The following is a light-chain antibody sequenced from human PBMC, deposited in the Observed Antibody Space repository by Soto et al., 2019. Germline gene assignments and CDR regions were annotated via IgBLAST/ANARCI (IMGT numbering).Light chain of an antibody. Sequence: QSLPTQPPSASGTPGQRVTISCSGSTSNIGRNTVNWYQQLPGTAPKLLISVDDQRPSGVPDRFSGSRSGTSASLAISGLQSEDEADYYCATWDDSLDGPVFGGGTKLTVL. V-gene: IGLV1-44*01. CDR1: TSNIGRNT. CDR3: ATWDDSLDGPV. CDR2: VDD. J-gene: IGLJ3*02.